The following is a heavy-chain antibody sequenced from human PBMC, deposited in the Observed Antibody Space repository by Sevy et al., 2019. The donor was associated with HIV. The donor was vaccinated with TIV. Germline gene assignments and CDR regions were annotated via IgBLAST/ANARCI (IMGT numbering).Heavy chain of an antibody. CDR1: GYTFTGYY. CDR3: ARDGYAGDFWSGYYEDYYYYGMDV. D-gene: IGHD3-3*01. V-gene: IGHV1-2*04. Sequence: ASVKDSCKASGYTFTGYYMHWVRQAPGQGLEWMGWINPNSGGTNYAQKFQGWVTMTRDTSISTAYMELSRLRSDDTAVYYCARDGYAGDFWSGYYEDYYYYGMDVWGQGTTVTVSS. J-gene: IGHJ6*02. CDR2: INPNSGGT.